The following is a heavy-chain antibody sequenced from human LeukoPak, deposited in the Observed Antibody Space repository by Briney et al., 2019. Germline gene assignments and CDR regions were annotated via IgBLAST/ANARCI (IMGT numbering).Heavy chain of an antibody. J-gene: IGHJ4*02. D-gene: IGHD3-9*01. CDR3: ARSPHILTGENFDY. CDR2: INPKSGGT. V-gene: IGHV1-2*02. CDR1: GCTFSGYY. Sequence: GASVRVSCKASGCTFSGYYMHWVRQAPGQGLEWMGWINPKSGGTNYAQKFQDRVTMTRDTSISTAYMELSRLRSDDTAVYYCARSPHILTGENFDYWGQGTLVTVSS.